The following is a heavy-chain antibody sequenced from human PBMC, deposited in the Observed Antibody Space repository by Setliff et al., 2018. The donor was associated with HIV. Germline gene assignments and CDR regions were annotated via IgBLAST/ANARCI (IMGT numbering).Heavy chain of an antibody. J-gene: IGHJ4*02. Sequence: PSETLSLTCSVSGVSITTDGYYWGWIRHYPGKGLEWIGYMYHSGSTYYNASLASRLIMSLDPSKNQFSLKLNSMTAADTAMYYCAGGRYFRDIRDSRFDFWGQGMLVTVSS. V-gene: IGHV4-31*03. CDR2: MYHSGST. D-gene: IGHD3-9*01. CDR3: AGGRYFRDIRDSRFDF. CDR1: GVSITTDGYY.